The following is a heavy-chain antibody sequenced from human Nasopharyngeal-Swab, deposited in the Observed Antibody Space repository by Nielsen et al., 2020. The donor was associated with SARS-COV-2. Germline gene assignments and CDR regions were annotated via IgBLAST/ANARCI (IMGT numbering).Heavy chain of an antibody. CDR3: ASGRVVPAAMTNY. V-gene: IGHV1-3*01. CDR2: IIAGTGNT. J-gene: IGHJ4*02. CDR1: GYTFNNYS. Sequence: ASVKVSCKASGYTFNNYSMHLVRQAPGQRLEWMGWIIAGTGNTKYSQKFQGRVTITRDTSASTAYMDLSSLRSEDTAVYYCASGRVVPAAMTNYWGQGTLVTVSS. D-gene: IGHD2-2*01.